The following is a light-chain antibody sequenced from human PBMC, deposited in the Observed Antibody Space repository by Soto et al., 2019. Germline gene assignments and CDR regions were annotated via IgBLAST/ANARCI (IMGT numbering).Light chain of an antibody. CDR2: GAS. CDR3: QHYGSSPPMYT. V-gene: IGKV3-20*01. J-gene: IGKJ2*01. Sequence: EIVLTQSPGTLSLSPGERATLSCRASQSVSSNYLAWYQQKPGQAPRLLIYGASSRATGISDRFSGSGSGKDFTLTISGVEPEDSAVYYCQHYGSSPPMYTFGQGTKLEIK. CDR1: QSVSSNY.